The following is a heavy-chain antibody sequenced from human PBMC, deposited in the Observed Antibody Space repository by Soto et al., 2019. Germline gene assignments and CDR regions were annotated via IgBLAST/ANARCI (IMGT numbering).Heavy chain of an antibody. CDR2: IYYSGSP. D-gene: IGHD3-3*01. J-gene: IGHJ4*02. CDR3: ARGGASYYDFWSGYYEIDY. V-gene: IGHV4-30-4*01. Sequence: SETLSLTCTVSGGSISSGDYYWSWIRQPPGKGLEWIGYIYYSGSPYYNPSLKSRVTISVDTYNNHFSLKLSSVTAADTPVYYCARGGASYYDFWSGYYEIDYWGQGTLVTVSS. CDR1: GGSISSGDYY.